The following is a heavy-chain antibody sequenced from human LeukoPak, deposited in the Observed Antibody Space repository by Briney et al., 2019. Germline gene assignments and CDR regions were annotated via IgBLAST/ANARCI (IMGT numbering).Heavy chain of an antibody. J-gene: IGHJ4*02. CDR3: ASVWFGELLPPFDY. CDR1: GFTFSSYA. D-gene: IGHD3-10*01. Sequence: PGRSLRLSCAASGFTFSSYAMHWVRQAPGKGLEWVAVISYDGSNKYYADSVKGRLTISRDNSKNTLYLQMNSLRAEDTAVYYCASVWFGELLPPFDYWGQGTLVTVSS. CDR2: ISYDGSNK. V-gene: IGHV3-30*04.